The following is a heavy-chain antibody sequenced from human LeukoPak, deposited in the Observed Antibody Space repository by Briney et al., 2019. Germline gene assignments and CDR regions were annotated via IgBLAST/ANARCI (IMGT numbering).Heavy chain of an antibody. J-gene: IGHJ6*02. V-gene: IGHV4-31*03. CDR3: ARGKAHGLYYYGMDV. CDR1: GGSISSGGYY. Sequence: PSETLSLTCTVSGGSISSGGYYWSWIRQHPGKGLEGIGYIYYSGSTYYNPSLKSRVTISVDTSKNQFSLKLSSVTAADTAVYYCARGKAHGLYYYGMDVWGQGTTVTVSS. CDR2: IYYSGST.